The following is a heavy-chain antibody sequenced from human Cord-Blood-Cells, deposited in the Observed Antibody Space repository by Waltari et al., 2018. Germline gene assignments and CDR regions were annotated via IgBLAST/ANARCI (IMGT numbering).Heavy chain of an antibody. V-gene: IGHV1-46*01. CDR3: ARSRDGYNFDY. CDR2: IDPSGGST. D-gene: IGHD5-12*01. J-gene: IGHJ4*02. CDR1: GYTFTSYY. Sequence: QVQLVQSGAEVKKPGASVKVSCKASGYTFTSYYMHWVRQAPGQGLEWMGIIDPSGGSTSYAQKFQGRLTMTRDTSTSTVYMELSSLRSEDTAVYYCARSRDGYNFDYWGQGTLVTVSS.